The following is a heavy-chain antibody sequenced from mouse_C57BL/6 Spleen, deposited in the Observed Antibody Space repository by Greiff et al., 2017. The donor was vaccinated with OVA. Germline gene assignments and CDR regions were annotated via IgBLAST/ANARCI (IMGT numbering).Heavy chain of an antibody. CDR2: IYPGSGNT. CDR3: AREGVTTRFAY. V-gene: IGHV1-76*01. Sequence: QVQLQQSGAELVRPGASVKLSCKASGYTFTDYYINWVKQRPGQGLEWIARIYPGSGNTYYNEKFKGKATLTAEKSSSTAYMQLSSLTSEDSAVYFCAREGVTTRFAYWGQGTLVTVSA. J-gene: IGHJ3*01. D-gene: IGHD2-3*01. CDR1: GYTFTDYY.